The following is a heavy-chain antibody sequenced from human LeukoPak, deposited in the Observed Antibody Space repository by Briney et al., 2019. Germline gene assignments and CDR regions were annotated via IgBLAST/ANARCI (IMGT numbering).Heavy chain of an antibody. J-gene: IGHJ3*02. CDR1: GFTFSSYS. CDR3: ARDWGRVVPAAAMRGNTFDI. CDR2: ISSSSSYI. V-gene: IGHV3-21*01. Sequence: GGSLRLSCAASGFTFSSYSMNWVRQAPGKGLEWVSSISSSSSYIYYADSVKGRFTISRDKAKNSLDLLMNSLRAEDTAVYYCARDWGRVVPAAAMRGNTFDIWGQGTMVTVSS. D-gene: IGHD2-2*01.